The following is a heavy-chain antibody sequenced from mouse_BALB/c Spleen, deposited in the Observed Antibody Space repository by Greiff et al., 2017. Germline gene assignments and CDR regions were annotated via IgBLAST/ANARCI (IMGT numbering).Heavy chain of an antibody. CDR2: INPYNDGT. J-gene: IGHJ4*01. CDR3: ARDYGYEGYAMDY. V-gene: IGHV1-14*01. D-gene: IGHD2-2*01. Sequence: VQLKQSGPELVKPGASVKMSCKASGYTFTSYVMHWVKQKPGQGLEWIGYINPYNDGTKYNEKFKGKATLTSDKSSSTAYMELSSLTSEDSAVYYCARDYGYEGYAMDYWGQGTSVTVSS. CDR1: GYTFTSYV.